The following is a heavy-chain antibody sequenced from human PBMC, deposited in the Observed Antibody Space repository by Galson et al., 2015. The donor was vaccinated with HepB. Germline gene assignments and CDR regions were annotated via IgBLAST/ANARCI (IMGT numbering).Heavy chain of an antibody. D-gene: IGHD3-16*02. CDR2: IYPDDSET. Sequence: QSGAEVKKPGESLKISCKGSRYTFSNYWIGWVRQVPGKGLEWMGIIYPDDSETRYSPSFQGQVTISVDKSINTAYLQWSSLKASDTAMYYCARGAITFGGVIVSDYYFDYWGQGTLVTVSS. V-gene: IGHV5-51*01. CDR1: RYTFSNYW. CDR3: ARGAITFGGVIVSDYYFDY. J-gene: IGHJ4*02.